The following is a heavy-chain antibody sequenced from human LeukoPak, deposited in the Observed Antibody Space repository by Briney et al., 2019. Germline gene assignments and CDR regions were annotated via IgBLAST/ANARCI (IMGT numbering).Heavy chain of an antibody. V-gene: IGHV3-53*04. D-gene: IGHD2-2*02. CDR2: IYSGGST. J-gene: IGHJ4*02. Sequence: GGSLRLSCAASGFTFSDYYMSWVRQAPGKGLEWVSVIYSGGSTYYADSVKGRFTISRHNSKNTLYLQMNGLRAEDTAVYYCARGAGGAPIVSRFDYWGQGTLVTVSS. CDR3: ARGAGGAPIVSRFDY. CDR1: GFTFSDYY.